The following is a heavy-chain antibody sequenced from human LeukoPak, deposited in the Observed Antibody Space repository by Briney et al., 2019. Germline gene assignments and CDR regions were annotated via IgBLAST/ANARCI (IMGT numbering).Heavy chain of an antibody. V-gene: IGHV4-39*07. CDR3: AREAGGNRPLDY. D-gene: IGHD4-23*01. J-gene: IGHJ4*02. CDR1: GGSISSSSYY. CDR2: IYYSGST. Sequence: PSETLSLTCTVSGGSISSSSYYWGWIRQPPGKGLEWIGSIYYSGSTYYNPSLKSRVTISVDTSKNQFSLKLSSVTAADTAIYYCAREAGGNRPLDYWGQGTLVTVSS.